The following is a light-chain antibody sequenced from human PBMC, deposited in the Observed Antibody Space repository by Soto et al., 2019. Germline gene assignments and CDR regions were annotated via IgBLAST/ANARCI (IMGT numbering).Light chain of an antibody. V-gene: IGKV3-20*01. Sequence: EVVLTQSPGTLSLSPGDRATLSCRASQSVSRNYLAWYQQKPGQTPRLLIFGASNRAADIPARFSASGSGTEFTLTISGLEPDDFVVYYCQQYDFLPLTFGGGTRL. CDR2: GAS. CDR3: QQYDFLPLT. J-gene: IGKJ4*01. CDR1: QSVSRNY.